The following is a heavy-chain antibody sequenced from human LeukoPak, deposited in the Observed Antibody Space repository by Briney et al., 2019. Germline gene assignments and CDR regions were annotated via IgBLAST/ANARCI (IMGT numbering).Heavy chain of an antibody. CDR2: ISGYNGNT. D-gene: IGHD1-26*01. V-gene: IGHV1-18*01. CDR3: ARSGRGTYYYFDL. J-gene: IGHJ4*02. Sequence: ASVKVSCKASGGTFSSYAISWVRQAPGQGLEWMGWISGYNGNTNYAQKFRGRVSMTADTSTSTAYMEVRSLRSDDTAVYYCARSGRGTYYYFDLWGQGTLVTVSS. CDR1: GGTFSSYA.